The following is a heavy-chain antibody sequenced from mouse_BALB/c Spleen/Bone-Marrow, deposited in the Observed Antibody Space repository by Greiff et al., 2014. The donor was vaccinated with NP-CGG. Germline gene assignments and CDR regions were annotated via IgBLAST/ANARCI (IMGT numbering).Heavy chain of an antibody. Sequence: VQLQQSGPELVKPGASVKMSCKASGYTFTDYVISWVKQRTGQGLEWIGEIDPGRGSSFYNEKFKAKATLTADKSANTAYIQLSSLTSEDSAVYFCARDGSFAAMDYWGQGTSLTVSS. D-gene: IGHD1-1*02. V-gene: IGHV1-77*01. CDR1: GYTFTDYV. CDR2: IDPGRGSS. CDR3: ARDGSFAAMDY. J-gene: IGHJ4*01.